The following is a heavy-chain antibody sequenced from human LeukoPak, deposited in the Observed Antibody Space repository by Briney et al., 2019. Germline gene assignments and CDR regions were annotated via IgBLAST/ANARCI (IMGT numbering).Heavy chain of an antibody. V-gene: IGHV3-7*01. CDR3: ASEIEYKFGYFS. Sequence: GGSLRLSCTASGFTFSKYWMSWVRQAPGKGLEWVANIKKEDGSEKNYVDSVKGRFTISRDNAKNSLYLQMNSLRVEDTAVYYCASEIEYKFGYFSWGQGTLVTVSS. D-gene: IGHD5-18*01. CDR1: GFTFSKYW. J-gene: IGHJ5*02. CDR2: IKKEDGSEK.